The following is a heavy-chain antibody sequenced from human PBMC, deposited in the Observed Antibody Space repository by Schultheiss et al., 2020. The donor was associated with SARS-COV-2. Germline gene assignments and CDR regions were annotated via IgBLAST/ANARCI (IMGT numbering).Heavy chain of an antibody. Sequence: SCAASGFTVSSNYMSWVRQAPGKGLEWVSVIYSGGSTYYADSVKGRFTISRDNSKNTLYLQMSSLRAEDTALYYCAKGQWLVPDYFDYWGQGTLVTVSS. CDR2: IYSGGST. CDR3: AKGQWLVPDYFDY. D-gene: IGHD6-19*01. V-gene: IGHV3-53*05. CDR1: GFTVSSNY. J-gene: IGHJ4*02.